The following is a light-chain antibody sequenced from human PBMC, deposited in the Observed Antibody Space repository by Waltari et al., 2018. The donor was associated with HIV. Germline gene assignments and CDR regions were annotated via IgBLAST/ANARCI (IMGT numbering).Light chain of an antibody. CDR3: SSYTSSSPVGV. J-gene: IGLJ2*01. CDR2: EVS. V-gene: IGLV2-14*01. Sequence: QSALTQPASVSGSPGQSITISCTGTSSDVGGYNYVPWYQQQPGRAPKLVIYEVSNRPSGVSNRFSGSKSGNTASLTISGLQAEDEADYYCSSYTSSSPVGVFGGGTKLTVL. CDR1: SSDVGGYNY.